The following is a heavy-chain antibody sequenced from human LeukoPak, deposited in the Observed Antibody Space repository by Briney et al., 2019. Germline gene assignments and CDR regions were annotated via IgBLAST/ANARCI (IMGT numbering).Heavy chain of an antibody. CDR2: GFYRGSA. CDR3: ARLRGAMTPVTSDFDY. J-gene: IGHJ4*02. CDR1: VGSISGSSYY. D-gene: IGHD4-17*01. Sequence: PSETLSLTCTVSVGSISGSSYYWACIRQPPGKGLEWIGSGFYRGSAYYNPSLKSRVTISVDTSKNQFSLNLSSVTAADTAVYYCARLRGAMTPVTSDFDYWGQGTLVTVPS. V-gene: IGHV4-39*01.